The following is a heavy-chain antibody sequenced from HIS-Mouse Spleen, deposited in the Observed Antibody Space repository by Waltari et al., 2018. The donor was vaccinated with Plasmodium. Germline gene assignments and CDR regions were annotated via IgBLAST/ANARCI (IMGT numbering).Heavy chain of an antibody. CDR2: IMSSSSTK. CDR3: ARADGSYWYFDL. V-gene: IGHV3-48*01. D-gene: IGHD1-26*01. CDR1: GFTFSSYS. Sequence: EVQLVESGGGLVQPGGSLRLSCAASGFTFSSYSMNWVRQAPGKGREWVFYIMSSSSTKYYADAVKGRFTISRDNAKNSLYLQMNSLRAEDTAVYYCARADGSYWYFDLWGRGTLVTVSS. J-gene: IGHJ2*01.